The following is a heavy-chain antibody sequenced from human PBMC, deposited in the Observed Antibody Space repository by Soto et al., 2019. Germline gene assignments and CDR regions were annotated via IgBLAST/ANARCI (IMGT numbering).Heavy chain of an antibody. D-gene: IGHD3-10*01. J-gene: IGHJ4*02. Sequence: QVQLVQSGAEVKKPGSSVKVSCKASGDTFSFYTINWVRQAPGLGLEWVGRINPILSMSNYDQQFQGRVTMTADKSTNTAYMELRCLRSEDTAMYSWATSYCSGYRAFDSWGQGALVTVSS. CDR2: INPILSMS. CDR1: GDTFSFYT. V-gene: IGHV1-69*02. CDR3: ATSYCSGYRAFDS.